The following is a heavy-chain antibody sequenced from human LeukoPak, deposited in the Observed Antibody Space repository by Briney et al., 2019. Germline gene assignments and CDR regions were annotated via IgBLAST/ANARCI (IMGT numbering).Heavy chain of an antibody. Sequence: GGSLRLSCAASGFTFSDYYMSWIRQAPGKGLEWVSYISSSGSTIYYADSVKGRFTISRDNAKNSLYLQMNSLRAEDAAVYYCARDRVAARSIDYWGQGTLVAVFS. CDR3: ARDRVAARSIDY. D-gene: IGHD6-6*01. V-gene: IGHV3-11*01. J-gene: IGHJ4*02. CDR1: GFTFSDYY. CDR2: ISSSGSTI.